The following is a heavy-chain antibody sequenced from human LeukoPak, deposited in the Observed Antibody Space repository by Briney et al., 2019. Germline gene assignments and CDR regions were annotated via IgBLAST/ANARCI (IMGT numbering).Heavy chain of an antibody. CDR3: ARDLVRYYESRGYRNQGY. Sequence: PGGPLRLSCAASGFTVSSNYMSWVRQAPGKGLEWVSYISSSGSTIYYTDSVKGRFTISRDNAKNSLYLQMNSLRAEDTAVYYCARDLVRYYESRGYRNQGYWGQGTLVTVSS. J-gene: IGHJ4*02. CDR1: GFTVSSNY. CDR2: ISSSGSTI. D-gene: IGHD3-22*01. V-gene: IGHV3-11*01.